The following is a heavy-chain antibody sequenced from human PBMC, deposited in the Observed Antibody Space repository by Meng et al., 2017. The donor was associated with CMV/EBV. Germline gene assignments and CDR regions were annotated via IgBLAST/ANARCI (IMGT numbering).Heavy chain of an antibody. J-gene: IGHJ4*02. CDR2: IIPILGIA. Sequence: SVKVSCKASGGPFSSYTISWVRQAPGQGLEWMGRIIPILGIANYAQKFQGRVTTTADKSTNTAYMELSSLRSEDTAVYYCARSYYDSSGYYAYWGQGTLVTVSS. V-gene: IGHV1-69*02. CDR3: ARSYYDSSGYYAY. CDR1: GGPFSSYT. D-gene: IGHD3-22*01.